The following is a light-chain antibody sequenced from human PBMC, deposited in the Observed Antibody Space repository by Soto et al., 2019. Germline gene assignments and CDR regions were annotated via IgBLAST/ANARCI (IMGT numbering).Light chain of an antibody. J-gene: IGKJ3*01. CDR2: DAS. Sequence: DIQMTQSPSSLSASVGDRVTITCQASQDISNYLNWYQQKPGKAPKLLIYDASNLETGVPSRFSGSGSGTDFTFTISSLQPEDIATSYCQQYDNLPQVTFGPGTKVDIK. CDR3: QQYDNLPQVT. CDR1: QDISNY. V-gene: IGKV1-33*01.